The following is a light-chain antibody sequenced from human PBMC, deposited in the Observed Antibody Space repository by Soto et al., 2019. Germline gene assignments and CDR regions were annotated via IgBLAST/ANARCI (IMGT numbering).Light chain of an antibody. CDR1: QSVSGS. CDR2: GES. CDR3: QQYNDSPPA. Sequence: EIGMTQSPATLSVSPGQRAALSCRASQSVSGSLAWYQQTPGQAPRLLIYGESTRATGIPARFSGSGFGTECTLTISSLKSEDFAGYYCQQYNDSPPAFGQGTRLEIK. J-gene: IGKJ5*01. V-gene: IGKV3-15*01.